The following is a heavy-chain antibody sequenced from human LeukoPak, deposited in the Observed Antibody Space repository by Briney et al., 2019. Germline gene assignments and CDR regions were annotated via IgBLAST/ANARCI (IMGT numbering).Heavy chain of an antibody. CDR2: ISSSSSFI. CDR1: GFTFSNYN. J-gene: IGHJ4*02. V-gene: IGHV3-21*01. Sequence: GGSLRLSCAASGFTFSNYNMKRVRQAPGKGLEWVSSISSSSSFISYADSVKGRFTISRDNAKSSLYLQMNSLRAEDTAVYYCFCDSDLDYWGQGTLVTVSS. CDR3: FCDSDLDY. D-gene: IGHD2-21*02.